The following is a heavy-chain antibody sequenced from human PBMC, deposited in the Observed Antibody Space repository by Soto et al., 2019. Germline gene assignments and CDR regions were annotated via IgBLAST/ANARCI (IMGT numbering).Heavy chain of an antibody. CDR1: GFTFSNYR. CDR3: ARVHLVRTSSYYCGMDV. V-gene: IGHV3-21*06. D-gene: IGHD6-6*01. J-gene: IGHJ6*02. CDR2: ISGSGKDT. Sequence: PGGSLRLSCATSGFTFSNYRMNWVREAPGKGLEWVASISGSGKDTFYGDSVKGRFTISRDNAESSLVLQMNSLTVDDTAVYHCARVHLVRTSSYYCGMDVWGPGTTVTVSS.